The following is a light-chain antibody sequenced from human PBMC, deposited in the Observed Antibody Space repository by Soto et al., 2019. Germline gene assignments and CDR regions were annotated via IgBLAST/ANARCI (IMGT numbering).Light chain of an antibody. Sequence: IVLTQSPVPLSLSPGAVATLSCGASQTITFNFLAWSQQKPGLAPRLLVYDASIRADGIPDRFSGSVSGKDFTLTISRLEPEDFAMYYCQHYGDSNPTFGGGTRVEI. V-gene: IGKV3D-20*01. J-gene: IGKJ4*02. CDR2: DAS. CDR1: QTITFNF. CDR3: QHYGDSNPT.